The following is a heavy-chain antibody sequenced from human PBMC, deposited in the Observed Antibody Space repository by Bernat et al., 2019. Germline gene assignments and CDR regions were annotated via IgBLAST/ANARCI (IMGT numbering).Heavy chain of an antibody. V-gene: IGHV3-23*01. CDR1: GFTFSSHA. J-gene: IGHJ3*02. CDR2: ISGRGGST. CDR3: APPVAATDAYDI. Sequence: EVQLLESGGGFVQPGGSMILSCAASGFTFSSHAMSWVRQAPGKWLEWVSAISGRGGSTYYAASGKGRFTISRDKSKNTLYLQMNSLRAEETAVYYCAPPVAATDAYDIWGQGTMVTVSS. D-gene: IGHD2-15*01.